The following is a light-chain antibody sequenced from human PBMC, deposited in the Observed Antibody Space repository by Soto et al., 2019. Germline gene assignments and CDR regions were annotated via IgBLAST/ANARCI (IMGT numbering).Light chain of an antibody. CDR1: QSISRY. V-gene: IGKV1-39*01. CDR2: ATS. Sequence: DIQMTQSPSSLSASVGGRVTISCRASQSISRYLNWYQQKPGLVPKLLIYATSTLQSGVPSRFSGSGSGTDYTLTISSLQLEDFATYYCQQSYTIPLTFGQGTKVDIK. CDR3: QQSYTIPLT. J-gene: IGKJ1*01.